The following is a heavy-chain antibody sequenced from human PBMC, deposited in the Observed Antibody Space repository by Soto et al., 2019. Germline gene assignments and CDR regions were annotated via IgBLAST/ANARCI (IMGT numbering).Heavy chain of an antibody. J-gene: IGHJ5*01. CDR3: AKDMSRRSLSSLDS. V-gene: IGHV1-18*04. D-gene: IGHD3-10*02. CDR1: GYTFTTYG. Sequence: ASVKVSCKASGYTFTTYGFNWVRQAPGQGLEWMGWISPYNGDTNYAQNFQGRVTLTTDTSTSTVYSGRRSLTSEDTALYYCAKDMSRRSLSSLDSWGHGTLVTVSS. CDR2: ISPYNGDT.